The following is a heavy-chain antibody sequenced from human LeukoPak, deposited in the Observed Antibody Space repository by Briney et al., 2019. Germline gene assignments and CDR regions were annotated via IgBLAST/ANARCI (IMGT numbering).Heavy chain of an antibody. J-gene: IGHJ4*02. V-gene: IGHV3-9*01. CDR1: GFTFDDYA. Sequence: GGPLRLSCAASGFTFDDYAMHWVRPAPGKGLEWVSGISWNSGSIGYADSVKGRFTISRDNAKNSLYLQMNSLRAEDTALYYCAKAYCSSTSCYTGTNYFDYWGQGTLVTVSS. D-gene: IGHD2-2*02. CDR2: ISWNSGSI. CDR3: AKAYCSSTSCYTGTNYFDY.